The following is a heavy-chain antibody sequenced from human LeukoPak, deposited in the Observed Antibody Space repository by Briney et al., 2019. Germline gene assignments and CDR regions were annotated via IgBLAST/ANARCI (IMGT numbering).Heavy chain of an antibody. Sequence: GGSLRLSCAASGFTFSSHAMHWVCQAPGKGLEWVAVIAYDGTNKYYADSVKGRFTMSRDNSKNTLYLQMDSLRAEDTAVYYCTRDYRVGCTGGSCYPIDYWGQGTLVTVSS. D-gene: IGHD2-15*01. CDR3: TRDYRVGCTGGSCYPIDY. CDR2: IAYDGTNK. CDR1: GFTFSSHA. J-gene: IGHJ4*02. V-gene: IGHV3-30*07.